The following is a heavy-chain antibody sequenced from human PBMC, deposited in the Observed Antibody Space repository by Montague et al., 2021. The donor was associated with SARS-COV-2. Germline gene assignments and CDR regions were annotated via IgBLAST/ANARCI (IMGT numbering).Heavy chain of an antibody. CDR2: IYYSGST. Sequence: SETLSLTCTVSGGSISSSSYYWGWIRQPPGKGLEWIGSIYYSGSTYYNPSLKSRVTISVDTSKNQFSLKLSSVTAADTAVYYCARDSAPSTTIFGVVIGQQNPRYYYYGMDVWGQGTTVTVSS. CDR1: GGSISSSSYY. J-gene: IGHJ6*02. D-gene: IGHD3-3*01. V-gene: IGHV4-39*07. CDR3: ARDSAPSTTIFGVVIGQQNPRYYYYGMDV.